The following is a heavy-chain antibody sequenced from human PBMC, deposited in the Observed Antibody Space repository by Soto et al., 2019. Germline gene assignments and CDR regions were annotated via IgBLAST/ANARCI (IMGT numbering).Heavy chain of an antibody. J-gene: IGHJ4*02. D-gene: IGHD3-22*01. V-gene: IGHV3-53*04. CDR1: GFTVSSNY. CDR3: ARDPTYYYDSSLSYFDY. Sequence: GGSLRLSCAASGFTVSSNYMSWVRQAPGKGLEWVSVIYSGGSTYYADSVKGRFTISRHNSKNTLYLQMNSLRAEDTAVYYCARDPTYYYDSSLSYFDYWGQG. CDR2: IYSGGST.